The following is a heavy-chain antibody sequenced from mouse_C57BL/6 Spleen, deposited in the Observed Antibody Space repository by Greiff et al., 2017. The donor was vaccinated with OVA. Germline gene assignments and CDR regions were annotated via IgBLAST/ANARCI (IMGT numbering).Heavy chain of an antibody. Sequence: EVKVEESGGGLVQPGGSMKLSCVASGFTFSNYWMNWVRQSPEKGLEWVAQIRLKSDNYATHYAESVKGRFTISRDDSKSSVYLQMNNLRAEDTGIYYCTGGKPYFDVWGTGTTVTVSS. V-gene: IGHV6-3*01. J-gene: IGHJ1*03. CDR1: GFTFSNYW. D-gene: IGHD2-1*01. CDR3: TGGKPYFDV. CDR2: IRLKSDNYAT.